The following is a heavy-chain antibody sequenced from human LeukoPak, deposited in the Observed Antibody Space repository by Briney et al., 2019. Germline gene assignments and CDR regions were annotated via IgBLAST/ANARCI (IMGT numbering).Heavy chain of an antibody. CDR3: TRLTVVTAPYFDY. Sequence: PGGSLRLSCAASGFTFSDHYMDWVRQAPGKGLEWVGRSRNKANSYTTEYAASVKGRFTISRDDSKNSLYLQMNSLKTDDTAVYYCTRLTVVTAPYFDYWGQGTLVTVSS. D-gene: IGHD2-21*02. J-gene: IGHJ4*02. CDR2: SRNKANSYTT. CDR1: GFTFSDHY. V-gene: IGHV3-72*01.